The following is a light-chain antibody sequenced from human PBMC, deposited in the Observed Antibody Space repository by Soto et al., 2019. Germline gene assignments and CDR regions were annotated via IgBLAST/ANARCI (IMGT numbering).Light chain of an antibody. CDR2: GAS. V-gene: IGKV3D-15*01. CDR1: QSVSSN. CDR3: QQSPVT. Sequence: EIVMTQSPATLSVSPGERATLSCRASQSVSSNLAWYQQKPGQAPRLLIYGASTRATGIPDRFSGSGSGTDFTLTITRLGPEDCALYYCQQSPVTFGQGTMVDIK. J-gene: IGKJ1*01.